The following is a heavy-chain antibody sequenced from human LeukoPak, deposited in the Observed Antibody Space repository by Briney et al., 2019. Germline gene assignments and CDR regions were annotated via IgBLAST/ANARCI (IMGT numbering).Heavy chain of an antibody. CDR1: GFTFSNYW. D-gene: IGHD2-2*01. CDR3: AREGLNCSSSSCQRATFDY. CDR2: INGDGKST. Sequence: GSLRLSCATSGFTFSNYWMHWVRQVPGKGLVWVSRINGDGKSTRNTDSVEGRFTISRDNAKNTLYLQMNSLRAEDTAVYYCAREGLNCSSSSCQRATFDYWGQGTLVTVSS. V-gene: IGHV3-74*01. J-gene: IGHJ4*02.